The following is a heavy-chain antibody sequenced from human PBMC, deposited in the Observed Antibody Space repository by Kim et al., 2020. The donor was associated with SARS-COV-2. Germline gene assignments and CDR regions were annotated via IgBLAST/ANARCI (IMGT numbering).Heavy chain of an antibody. Sequence: NTNSNPSLKSRVTVQVDKSKNQFALRLSPVTAADTAVYYCSRAQGGAFDYWGQGTLVTVSS. V-gene: IGHV4-4*02. D-gene: IGHD1-26*01. CDR2: NT. J-gene: IGHJ4*02. CDR3: SRAQGGAFDY.